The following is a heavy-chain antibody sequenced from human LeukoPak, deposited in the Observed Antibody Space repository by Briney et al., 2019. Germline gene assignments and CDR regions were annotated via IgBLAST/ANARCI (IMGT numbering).Heavy chain of an antibody. J-gene: IGHJ6*03. D-gene: IGHD1-26*01. CDR2: INSDGSST. V-gene: IGHV3-74*01. Sequence: QPGGSLRLSCAASGFTFSSYWMHWVRQAPGKGLVWVSRINSDGSSTTYADSVKGRFTISRDNAKNTLYLQMNSLRAEDTAVYYCARDPYSGSYGADYYMDVWGKGTTVTISS. CDR3: ARDPYSGSYGADYYMDV. CDR1: GFTFSSYW.